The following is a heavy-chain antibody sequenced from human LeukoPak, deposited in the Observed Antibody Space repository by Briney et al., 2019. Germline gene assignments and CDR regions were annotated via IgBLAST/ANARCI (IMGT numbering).Heavy chain of an antibody. Sequence: GGSLRLSCAASGFTFSSYSMNWVRQAPGKGLEWVSSISSSSSYIYYADSVKGRFTISRDNAKNSLYLQMNSLRAEDTAVYYCARGGGYCSSTSCQSGDYWGQGTLVTVSS. CDR3: ARGGGYCSSTSCQSGDY. D-gene: IGHD2-2*01. CDR1: GFTFSSYS. J-gene: IGHJ4*02. V-gene: IGHV3-21*01. CDR2: ISSSSSYI.